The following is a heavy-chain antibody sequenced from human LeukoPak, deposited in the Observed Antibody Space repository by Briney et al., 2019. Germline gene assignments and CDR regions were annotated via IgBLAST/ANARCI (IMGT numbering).Heavy chain of an antibody. CDR3: ARHRIGWLVRSHYYYYMDV. V-gene: IGHV4-34*01. D-gene: IGHD6-19*01. CDR2: INHSGST. Sequence: SETLSLTCAVYGGSFSGYYWSWIRQPPGKGLEWIGEINHSGSTNYNPSLKSRVTISVDTSKNQFSLKLSSVTAADTAVYYCARHRIGWLVRSHYYYYMDVWGKGTTVTVSS. CDR1: GGSFSGYY. J-gene: IGHJ6*03.